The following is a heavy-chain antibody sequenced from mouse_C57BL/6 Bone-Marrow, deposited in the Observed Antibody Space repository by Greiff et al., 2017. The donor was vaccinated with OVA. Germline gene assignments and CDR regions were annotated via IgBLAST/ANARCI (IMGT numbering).Heavy chain of an antibody. J-gene: IGHJ1*03. Sequence: EVQLQESGPELVKPGASVKISCKASGYSFTGYYMNWVKQSPEKSLEWIGEINPSTGGTTYNQKFKAKATLTVDKSSSTAYIHLNILTSEYSAVYYCARRGYYYYCSSGYFDVWRTGTTVTVSS. V-gene: IGHV1-42*01. CDR2: INPSTGGT. D-gene: IGHD1-1*01. CDR1: GYSFTGYY. CDR3: ARRGYYYYCSSGYFDV.